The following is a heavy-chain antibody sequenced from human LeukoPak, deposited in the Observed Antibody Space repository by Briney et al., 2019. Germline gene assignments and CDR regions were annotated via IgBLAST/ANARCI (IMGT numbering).Heavy chain of an antibody. CDR2: IKQDGSEK. CDR1: AFTCCSYW. CDR3: ARNGTVTTRRYYYYYYMDV. V-gene: IGHV3-7*01. Sequence: PAGYLSRSGAASAFTCCSYWMSWDRHAQGLGLEWVANIKQDGSEKAHVDPVKVPFTMSRDTGKNSLDLRRNRLRAEDTDVYYCARNGTVTTRRYYYYYYMDVWGKGTTVTVSS. D-gene: IGHD4-17*01. J-gene: IGHJ6*03.